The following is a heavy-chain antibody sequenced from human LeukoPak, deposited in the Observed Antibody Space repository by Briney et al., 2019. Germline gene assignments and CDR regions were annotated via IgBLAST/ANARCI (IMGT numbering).Heavy chain of an antibody. CDR1: GGSFSGYY. V-gene: IGHV4-34*01. Sequence: SETLSLTCAVYGGSFSGYYWSWIRQPPGKGLEWIGEINHSRSTNYNPSLKSRVTISVDTSKNQFSLKLSSVTAADTAVYYCARGRDKLKPRRVKYYFDYWGQGTLVTVSS. CDR2: INHSRST. CDR3: ARGRDKLKPRRVKYYFDY. D-gene: IGHD5-24*01. J-gene: IGHJ4*02.